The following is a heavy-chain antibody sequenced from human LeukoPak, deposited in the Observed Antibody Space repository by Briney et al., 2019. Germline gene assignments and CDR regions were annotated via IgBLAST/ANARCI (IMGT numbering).Heavy chain of an antibody. CDR2: VYYSGST. D-gene: IGHD3-22*01. CDR3: ARALDYYDSSGERAYYFDY. J-gene: IGHJ4*02. Sequence: PSETLSLTCTVSGGSISSGGYYWSWIRQPPGKGLEWIGYVYYSGSTYYNPSLKSRVTISVDTSKNQFSLKLSSVTAADTAVYYCARALDYYDSSGERAYYFDYWGQGTLVTVSS. V-gene: IGHV4-30-4*01. CDR1: GGSISSGGYY.